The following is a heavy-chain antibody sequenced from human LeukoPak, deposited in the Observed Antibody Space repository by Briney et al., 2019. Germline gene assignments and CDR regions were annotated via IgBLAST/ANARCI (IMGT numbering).Heavy chain of an antibody. CDR2: IYYSGST. CDR1: GGSISSYY. Sequence: SETLSLTCTVSGGSISSYYWSWTRQPPGKGLEWIGYIYYSGSTNYNPSLKSRVTISVDTSKNQFSLKLSSVTAADTAVYYCAREYYYGSGSYYGFGFDPWGQGTLVTVSS. D-gene: IGHD3-10*01. J-gene: IGHJ5*02. CDR3: AREYYYGSGSYYGFGFDP. V-gene: IGHV4-59*01.